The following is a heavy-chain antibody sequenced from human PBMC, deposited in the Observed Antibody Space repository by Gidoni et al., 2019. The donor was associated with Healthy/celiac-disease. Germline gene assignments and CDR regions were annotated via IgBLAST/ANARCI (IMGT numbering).Heavy chain of an antibody. CDR2: IYTSGST. CDR3: ARHYDFWSGILGY. D-gene: IGHD3-3*01. Sequence: QVQLQESGPGLVKPSQTLSLTCTVSGGSISSGSYYWSWIGPPAGKGLEWIGRIYTSGSTNYNPSLKSRVTISVDTSKNQFSLKLSSVTAADTAVYYCARHYDFWSGILGYWGQGTLVTVSS. J-gene: IGHJ4*02. CDR1: GGSISSGSYY. V-gene: IGHV4-61*02.